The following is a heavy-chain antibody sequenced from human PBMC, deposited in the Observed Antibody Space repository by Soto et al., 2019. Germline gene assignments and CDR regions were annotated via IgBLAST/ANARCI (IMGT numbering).Heavy chain of an antibody. Sequence: EVQVVESGGGLVKPGGSLRLSCAASGFTFSEYSFLWVRQAPGKGLEWLSFIANGDNYIFYSDSVKGRFTISRDNAKNSVYLQLNSLRADDSAVYYCARENGHCTDACNRGAFDIWGQGTMVTVSS. CDR2: IANGDNYI. CDR1: GFTFSEYS. D-gene: IGHD2-2*01. V-gene: IGHV3-21*01. CDR3: ARENGHCTDACNRGAFDI. J-gene: IGHJ3*02.